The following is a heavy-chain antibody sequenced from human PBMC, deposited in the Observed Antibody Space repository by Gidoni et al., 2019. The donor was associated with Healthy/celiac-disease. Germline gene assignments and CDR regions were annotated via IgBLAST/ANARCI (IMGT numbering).Heavy chain of an antibody. CDR2: ISSSSSYI. CDR3: ASDRTYYYGSGSSDFDY. Sequence: EVQLVESGGGLVKPGGSLRLSCAASGFTFSSYSMNWVRQAPGKGLVWVSSISSSSSYIYYADSVKGRFTISRDNAKNSLYLQMNSLRAEDTAVYYCASDRTYYYGSGSSDFDYWGQGTLVTVSS. CDR1: GFTFSSYS. D-gene: IGHD3-10*01. J-gene: IGHJ4*02. V-gene: IGHV3-21*01.